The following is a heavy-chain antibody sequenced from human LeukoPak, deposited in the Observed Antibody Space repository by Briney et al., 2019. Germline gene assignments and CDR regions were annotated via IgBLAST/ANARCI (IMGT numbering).Heavy chain of an antibody. V-gene: IGHV4-31*03. CDR3: ARDLSGDQFFDP. J-gene: IGHJ5*02. CDR2: IYYSGST. CDR1: GGSISNDGYY. Sequence: KPSQTLSLTCNVSGGSISNDGYYWSWIRQHPGKGLEWLGYIYYSGSTYSNPSLKSRVTLSVDTSKSQFSLRLSSVTAADTAVYYCARDLSGDQFFDPWGQGTLVTVSS.